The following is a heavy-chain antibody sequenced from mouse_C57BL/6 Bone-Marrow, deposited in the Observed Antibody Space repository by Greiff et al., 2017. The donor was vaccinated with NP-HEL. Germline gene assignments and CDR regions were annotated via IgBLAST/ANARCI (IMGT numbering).Heavy chain of an antibody. V-gene: IGHV3-6*01. CDR1: GYSITSGYY. CDR2: ISYDGSN. Sequence: VQLQQSGPGLVKPSQSLSLTCSVTGYSITSGYYWNWIRQFPGNKLEWMGYISYDGSNNYNPSLKNRISITRDTSKKQFFLKLNSVTTEDTATYYCAREGGDYSNYVGFDYWGQGTTLTVSS. D-gene: IGHD2-5*01. CDR3: AREGGDYSNYVGFDY. J-gene: IGHJ2*01.